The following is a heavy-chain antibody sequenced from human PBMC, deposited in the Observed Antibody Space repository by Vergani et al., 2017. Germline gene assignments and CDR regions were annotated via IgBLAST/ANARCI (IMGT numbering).Heavy chain of an antibody. J-gene: IGHJ2*01. V-gene: IGHV4-61*02. D-gene: IGHD3-22*01. CDR1: GGSISSGSYY. CDR2: IDTSGST. CDR3: ARDLMAYYXDSSGSTLYWYFDL. Sequence: QVQLQESGPGLVKPSQILSLTCTVSGGSISSGSYYWSWIRQPAGKGLEWIGRIDTSGSTNYNPSLKSRVTISVDTSKNQFSLKLSSVTAADTAVYYCARDLMAYYXDSSGSTLYWYFDLWGRGTLVTVSS.